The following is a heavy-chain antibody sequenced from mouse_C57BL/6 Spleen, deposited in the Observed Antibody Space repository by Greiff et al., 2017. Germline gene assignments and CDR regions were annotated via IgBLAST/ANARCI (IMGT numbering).Heavy chain of an antibody. D-gene: IGHD1-1*01. V-gene: IGHV5-16*01. CDR1: GFTFSDYY. CDR2: INYDGSST. Sequence: EVKVVESEGGLVQPGSSMKLSCTASGFTFSDYYMAWVRQVPEKGLEWVANINYDGSSTYYLDSLKSRFIISRDNAKNILYLQMSRLKSEDTATYYCARDGAKDWYFDVWGTGTTVTVAS. CDR3: ARDGAKDWYFDV. J-gene: IGHJ1*03.